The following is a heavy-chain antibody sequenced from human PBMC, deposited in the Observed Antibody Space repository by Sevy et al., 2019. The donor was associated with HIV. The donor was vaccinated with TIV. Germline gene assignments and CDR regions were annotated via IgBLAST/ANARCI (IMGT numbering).Heavy chain of an antibody. CDR3: ARGQDIVATITKATYYFDY. V-gene: IGHV4-34*01. CDR2: INHSGST. J-gene: IGHJ4*02. Sequence: SETLSLTCAVYGGSFSGYYWSWIRQPPGKGLEWIGEINHSGSTNYNPSLKSRVTISVDTSKNQFSLKLSSVTAADTAVYYCARGQDIVATITKATYYFDYWGQGTLVTVSS. CDR1: GGSFSGYY. D-gene: IGHD5-12*01.